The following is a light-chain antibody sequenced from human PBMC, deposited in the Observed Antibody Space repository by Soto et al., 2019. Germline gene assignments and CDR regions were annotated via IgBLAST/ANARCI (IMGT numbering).Light chain of an antibody. J-gene: IGLJ3*02. CDR3: GTWDISLSLGV. CDR2: ENN. V-gene: IGLV1-51*02. CDR1: SSNIGNNY. Sequence: VSTQPPSVSAAPGQKVTISCSGSSSNIGNNYVSWYQQLPETAPKLLIYENNKRPSGIPDRFSGSKSGTSATLGITGLQTGDEADYYCGTWDISLSLGVFGGGTKLTVL.